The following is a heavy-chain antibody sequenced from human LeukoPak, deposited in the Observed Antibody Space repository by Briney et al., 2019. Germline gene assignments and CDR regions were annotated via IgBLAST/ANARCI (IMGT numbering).Heavy chain of an antibody. J-gene: IGHJ4*02. CDR1: GFTFSSSD. CDR3: AKDMRTGYSYGYFAY. V-gene: IGHV3-13*01. D-gene: IGHD5-18*01. Sequence: GGSLRLSCAASGFTFSSSDMHWVRQPTGKGLEWVSAIGTIGDTYYPGSVKGRFTISRENAKNTLYLQMNSLRAGDTAVYYCAKDMRTGYSYGYFAYWGQGTLVTVSS. CDR2: IGTIGDT.